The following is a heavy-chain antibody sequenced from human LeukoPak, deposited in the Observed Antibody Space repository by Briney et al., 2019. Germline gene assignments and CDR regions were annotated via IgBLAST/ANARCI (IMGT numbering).Heavy chain of an antibody. J-gene: IGHJ4*02. Sequence: PGGSLRLSCAASGFTFSSNYMSWVRQAPGKGLEWVSVIYSGGSTYYADSVKGRFTISRDNSKNTLYLQMNSLRAEDTAVYYCARAPSVTPYFDYWGQGTLVTISS. V-gene: IGHV3-66*02. CDR3: ARAPSVTPYFDY. D-gene: IGHD4-23*01. CDR1: GFTFSSNY. CDR2: IYSGGST.